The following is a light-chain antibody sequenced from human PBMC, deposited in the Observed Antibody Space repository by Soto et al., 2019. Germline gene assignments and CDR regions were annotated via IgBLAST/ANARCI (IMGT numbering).Light chain of an antibody. J-gene: IGKJ1*01. CDR3: QQARA. V-gene: IGKV1-17*01. CDR2: DAS. Sequence: DIQMTQSPSSLSASVGDRVTITCRASQGIINELVWYHXKPCKAXXXXIXDASSVESGVPSRFSGSGSGTDFTLTISSLQPEDFATYYCQQARAFGQGTKV. CDR1: QGIINE.